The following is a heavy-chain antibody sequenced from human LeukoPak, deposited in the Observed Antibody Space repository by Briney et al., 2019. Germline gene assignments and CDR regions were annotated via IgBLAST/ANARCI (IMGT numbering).Heavy chain of an antibody. V-gene: IGHV4-59*01. D-gene: IGHD3-9*01. CDR3: ARDRQTGNFDY. Sequence: SETLSLTCAVSGGSISSYYWSWIRQPPGKGLEWIGYIYYSGSTNYNPSLKSRVTISVDTSKNQFSLKLSSVTAADTAVYYCARDRQTGNFDYWGQGTLVTVSS. J-gene: IGHJ4*02. CDR1: GGSISSYY. CDR2: IYYSGST.